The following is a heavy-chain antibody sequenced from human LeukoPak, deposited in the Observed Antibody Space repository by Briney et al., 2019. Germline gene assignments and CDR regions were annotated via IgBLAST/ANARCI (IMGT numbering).Heavy chain of an antibody. J-gene: IGHJ6*02. Sequence: PAGGSLRLSCVASGFTISSYWMHWVRQDPRKGLVWVSRINGDGRNINYADSVRGRFTISRDNAKNTLYLQMNTLRVEDTAVYYCTRDLMDYDVSTGLHHYYMDVWGQGTTVTVSS. V-gene: IGHV3-74*01. CDR1: GFTISSYW. CDR2: INGDGRNI. D-gene: IGHD3-9*01. CDR3: TRDLMDYDVSTGLHHYYMDV.